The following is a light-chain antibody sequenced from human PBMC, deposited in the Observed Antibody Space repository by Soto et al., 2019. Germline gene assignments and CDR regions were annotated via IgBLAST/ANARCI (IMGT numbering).Light chain of an antibody. CDR1: QDIKHY. Sequence: DIKLTLSPSSLSASIGDRVTITCQARQDIKHYLNWYQQKPGKAPNLLIYDTSVLETGVPSRFSGSKSGTDFTFTISSLQPEDVATYYCQQYDNLPIPFGQGTRLEIK. CDR2: DTS. CDR3: QQYDNLPIP. J-gene: IGKJ5*01. V-gene: IGKV1-33*01.